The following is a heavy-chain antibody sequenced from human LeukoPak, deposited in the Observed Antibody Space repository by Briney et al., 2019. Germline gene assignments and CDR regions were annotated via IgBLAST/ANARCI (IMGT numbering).Heavy chain of an antibody. CDR1: GYTFTSYD. D-gene: IGHD1-1*01. Sequence: ASVKVSCKASGYTFTSYDINWVRQATGQGLEWMGWINPNSGGTNYAQKFQGRVTMTRDTSISTAYMELSRLRSDDTAVYYCAREPGTTYYFDYWGQGTLVTVSS. CDR2: INPNSGGT. V-gene: IGHV1-2*02. J-gene: IGHJ4*02. CDR3: AREPGTTYYFDY.